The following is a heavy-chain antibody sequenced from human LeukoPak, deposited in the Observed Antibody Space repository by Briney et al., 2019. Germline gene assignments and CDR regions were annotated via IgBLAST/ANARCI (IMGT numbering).Heavy chain of an antibody. D-gene: IGHD2-2*01. Sequence: EPSETLSLTCAVYGGSFSGYYWSWIRQPPGKGLEWIGEINHSGSTNYNPSLKSRVTISVDTSKNQFSLKLSSVTAADTAVYYCAREAVVVVPAAPFDYWGQGTLVTVSS. CDR1: GGSFSGYY. CDR3: AREAVVVVPAAPFDY. V-gene: IGHV4-34*01. J-gene: IGHJ4*02. CDR2: INHSGST.